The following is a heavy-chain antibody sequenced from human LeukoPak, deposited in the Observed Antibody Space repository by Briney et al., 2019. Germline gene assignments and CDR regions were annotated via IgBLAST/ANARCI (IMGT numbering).Heavy chain of an antibody. V-gene: IGHV3-23*01. CDR3: AKEGSYSSGWFDY. D-gene: IGHD6-19*01. CDR1: GFTFSSYA. CDR2: FSGRGGIT. Sequence: GGSLRLSCGASGFTFSSYAMSGVRQAPGKGLEGGSAFSGRGGITYYADSLKGRFIISGDNSKNPLYLQMNSLRDEDTAVYYCAKEGSYSSGWFDYWGQRILVTVPP. J-gene: IGHJ4*02.